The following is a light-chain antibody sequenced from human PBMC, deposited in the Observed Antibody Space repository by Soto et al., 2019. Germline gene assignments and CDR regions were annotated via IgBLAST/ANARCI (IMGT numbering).Light chain of an antibody. Sequence: QSVLTQPPSASGSPGQSVAISCTGTSSDVGGYNYVSWYQQHPGKAPKLMIYEVNKRPSGVPDRFSGSKSGNTASLTISGLRTEDEANYYCSSYTGTSTQVFGTGTKVTVL. V-gene: IGLV2-8*01. CDR1: SSDVGGYNY. J-gene: IGLJ1*01. CDR2: EVN. CDR3: SSYTGTSTQV.